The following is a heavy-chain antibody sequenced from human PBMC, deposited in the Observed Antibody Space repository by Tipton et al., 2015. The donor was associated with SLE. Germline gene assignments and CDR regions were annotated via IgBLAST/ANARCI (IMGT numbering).Heavy chain of an antibody. CDR1: GGSISDYF. CDR3: VKGQEVAATNYYYYMDV. Sequence: TLSLTCSISGGSISDYFWSWIRQAPGKGPEWIGHMSDSGNTNYNPSLKSRVTISVDTSRSQVSLRVSSVTAADTAKYYCVKGQEVAATNYYYYMDVWGKGTTVTAS. V-gene: IGHV4-59*01. D-gene: IGHD6-19*01. J-gene: IGHJ6*03. CDR2: MSDSGNT.